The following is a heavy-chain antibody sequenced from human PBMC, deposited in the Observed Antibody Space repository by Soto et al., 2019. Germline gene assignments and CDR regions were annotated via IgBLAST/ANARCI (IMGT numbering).Heavy chain of an antibody. CDR3: ARGRGRPRPYYGSGSYYTEFVGPTSFDY. Sequence: SETLSLTCAVYGGSFSGYYWSWIRQPPGKGLEWIGEINHSGSTNYNPSLKSRVTISVDTSKNQFSLKLSSVTAADTAVYYCARGRGRPRPYYGSGSYYTEFVGPTSFDYWGQGTLVTVSS. J-gene: IGHJ4*02. CDR2: INHSGST. D-gene: IGHD3-10*01. V-gene: IGHV4-34*01. CDR1: GGSFSGYY.